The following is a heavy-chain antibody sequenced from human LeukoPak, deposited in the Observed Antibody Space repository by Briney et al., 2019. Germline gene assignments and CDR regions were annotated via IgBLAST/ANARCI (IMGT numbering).Heavy chain of an antibody. V-gene: IGHV3-23*01. CDR1: GFTFSSYA. CDR2: ISGSGGST. CDR3: AKAVDLNWFDP. J-gene: IGHJ5*02. D-gene: IGHD2-21*01. Sequence: GGSLRLSYAASGFTFSSYAMSWVRQAPGKGLEWVSAISGSGGSTYYADSVKDRFTISRDNSKNTLYLQMNSLRAEDTAVYYCAKAVDLNWFDPWGQGTLVTVSS.